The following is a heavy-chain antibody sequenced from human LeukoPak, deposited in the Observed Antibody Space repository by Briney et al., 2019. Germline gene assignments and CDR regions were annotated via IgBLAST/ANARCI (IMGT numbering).Heavy chain of an antibody. CDR2: IYYSGST. D-gene: IGHD4-17*01. V-gene: IGHV4-39*01. Sequence: SETLSLTCTVSGGSISSSSYHWGWIRQPPGKGLEWIGSIYYSGSTYYNPSLKSRVTISVDTSKNQFSLKLSSVTAADTAVYYCARIPDYGDYYFDYWGQGTLVTVSS. J-gene: IGHJ4*02. CDR1: GGSISSSSYH. CDR3: ARIPDYGDYYFDY.